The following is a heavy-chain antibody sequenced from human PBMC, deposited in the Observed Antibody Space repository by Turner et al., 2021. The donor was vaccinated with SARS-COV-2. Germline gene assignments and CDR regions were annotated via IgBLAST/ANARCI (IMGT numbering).Heavy chain of an antibody. J-gene: IGHJ5*02. CDR3: ARHWEVAAAAYLARFDP. CDR2: IYYSGST. D-gene: IGHD6-13*01. V-gene: IGHV4-39*01. Sequence: QLQLQESGPGLVKPSETLSLTCTVSGGSISSSSYYWGWIRQPPGKGLEWIGSIYYSGSTYYNPSLKSRVTISVDTSKNQFSLKLTSVTAADMAVYFCARHWEVAAAAYLARFDPWGQGTLVTVSS. CDR1: GGSISSSSYY.